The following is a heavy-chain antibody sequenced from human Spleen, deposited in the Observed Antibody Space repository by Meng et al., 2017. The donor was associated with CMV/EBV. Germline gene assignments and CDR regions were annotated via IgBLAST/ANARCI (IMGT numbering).Heavy chain of an antibody. V-gene: IGHV3-7*01. D-gene: IGHD5-18*01. J-gene: IGHJ6*02. CDR2: IKQDGSEK. Sequence: GGSLRLSCAASGFTFSSYWMSWVRQAPGKGLEWVANIKQDGSEKYYVASVKGRFTISRDNAKNSLHLQMNSLRGEDTAVYYCARDSRGEYSYGYSGGNYYYGMDVWGQGTTVTVSS. CDR3: ARDSRGEYSYGYSGGNYYYGMDV. CDR1: GFTFSSYW.